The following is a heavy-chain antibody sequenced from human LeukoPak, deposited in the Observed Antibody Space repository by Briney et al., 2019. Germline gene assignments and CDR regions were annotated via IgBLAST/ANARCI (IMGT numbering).Heavy chain of an antibody. CDR3: ARHPEPGYCSSTSCHESYFDY. CDR2: ISGSGGRP. CDR1: GFTFSSCA. D-gene: IGHD2-2*01. J-gene: IGHJ4*02. V-gene: IGHV3-23*01. Sequence: GGSLRLSCAASGFTFSSCAMSWVRQAPGKGLEWVSAISGSGGRPYYADSVKGRFNISRDNSKNTLYLKMNSLRAEDTAVYYCARHPEPGYCSSTSCHESYFDYWGQGTLVTVSS.